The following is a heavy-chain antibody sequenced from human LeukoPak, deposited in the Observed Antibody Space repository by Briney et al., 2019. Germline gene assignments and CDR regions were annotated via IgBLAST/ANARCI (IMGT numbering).Heavy chain of an antibody. CDR3: AREAGYCSGGSCIWFDP. Sequence: ASVKVSCKASGYTFTRYYMHWVRQAPGQGLEWMGWINPNSGGTNYAQKFQGRVTMTRDTSISTAYMELSRLRSDDTAVYYCAREAGYCSGGSCIWFDPWGQGTLVTVSS. D-gene: IGHD2-15*01. CDR1: GYTFTRYY. J-gene: IGHJ5*02. V-gene: IGHV1-2*02. CDR2: INPNSGGT.